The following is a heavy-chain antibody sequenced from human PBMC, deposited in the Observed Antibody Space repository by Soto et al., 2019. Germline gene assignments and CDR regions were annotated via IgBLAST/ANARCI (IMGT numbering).Heavy chain of an antibody. CDR2: ISSSSTSI. J-gene: IGHJ4*02. CDR3: ARDQDILTSFGY. CDR1: GFTFRSYS. Sequence: GGSLRLSCAASGFTFRSYSMNWVRQAPGKGLEWVSSISSSSTSIYYADSVKGRFTISRDNAKNSLYLQMNSLRAEDTAVYYCARDQDILTSFGYWGQGTLVTVSS. V-gene: IGHV3-21*01. D-gene: IGHD3-9*01.